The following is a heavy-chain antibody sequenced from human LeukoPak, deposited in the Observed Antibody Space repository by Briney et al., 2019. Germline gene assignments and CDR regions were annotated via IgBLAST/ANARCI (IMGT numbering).Heavy chain of an antibody. D-gene: IGHD3-9*01. Sequence: GGSLRLSCAASGFTFSSYAMSWVRQAPGKGLEWVSAISGSGGSTYYADSVKGRFTISRDNSKNTLYLQMNSLRAEDTAVYYCAKDSVLRCFDWLPYFDYWGQGTLVTVSS. CDR3: AKDSVLRCFDWLPYFDY. CDR2: ISGSGGST. V-gene: IGHV3-23*01. CDR1: GFTFSSYA. J-gene: IGHJ4*02.